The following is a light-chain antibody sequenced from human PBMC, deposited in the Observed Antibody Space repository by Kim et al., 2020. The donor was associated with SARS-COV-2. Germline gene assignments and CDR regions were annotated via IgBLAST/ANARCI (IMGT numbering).Light chain of an antibody. CDR3: QRHDDWPLT. Sequence: EVVMTQSPATLSLSPGETATLSCRASQNIYIRLAWYQQKPGQPPSLLFYDASTRATGVPARFSGSGSGTEFTLTISSLQSEDSAVYYCQRHDDWPLTLGGGNKVEIK. CDR1: QNIYIR. J-gene: IGKJ4*01. CDR2: DAS. V-gene: IGKV3-15*01.